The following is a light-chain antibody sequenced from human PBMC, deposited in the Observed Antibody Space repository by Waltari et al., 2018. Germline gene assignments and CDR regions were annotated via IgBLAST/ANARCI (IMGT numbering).Light chain of an antibody. CDR1: SSDCGGYSL. CDR3: SSYTSIIPPFL. V-gene: IGLV2-14*01. J-gene: IGLJ1*01. CDR2: DVS. Sequence: QSALTQPASVSGSPGQSITISCTSSSSDCGGYSLVSWYQQHPGKAPKLMIYDVSHRPSGVSNRFSGSKSGNTASLTISGLQPEDEADYYCSSYTSIIPPFLFGTGTKVTVL.